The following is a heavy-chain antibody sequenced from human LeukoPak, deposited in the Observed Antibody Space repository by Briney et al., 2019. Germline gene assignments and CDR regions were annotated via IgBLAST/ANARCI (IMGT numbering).Heavy chain of an antibody. CDR3: ARTVAGTYYFDY. CDR2: IYYSGST. D-gene: IGHD6-19*01. J-gene: IGHJ4*02. Sequence: SETLSLTCTVSGGSVSSGSYYWSWIRQPPRKGLEWIGYIYYSGSTNYNPSLKSRVTIPVDTSKNQFSLKLSSVTAADTAVYYCARTVAGTYYFDYWGQGTLVTVSS. V-gene: IGHV4-61*01. CDR1: GGSVSSGSYY.